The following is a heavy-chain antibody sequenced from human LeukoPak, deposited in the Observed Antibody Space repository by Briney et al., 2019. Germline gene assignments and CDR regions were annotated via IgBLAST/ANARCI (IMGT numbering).Heavy chain of an antibody. D-gene: IGHD3-16*02. Sequence: TSETLSLTCTVSGGSISSSSYYWGWIRQPPGKGLEWIGSIYYSGSTYYNPSLKSRVTISVDTSKNQFSLKLSSVTAADTAVYYCARASESEYYDYVWGSYRSAKLDIWGQGTMVTVSS. V-gene: IGHV4-39*07. J-gene: IGHJ3*02. CDR1: GGSISSSSYY. CDR3: ARASESEYYDYVWGSYRSAKLDI. CDR2: IYYSGST.